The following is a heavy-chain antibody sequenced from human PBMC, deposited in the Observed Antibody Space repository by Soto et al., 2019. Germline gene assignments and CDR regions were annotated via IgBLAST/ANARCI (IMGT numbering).Heavy chain of an antibody. CDR3: STRGDGSPRLDY. Sequence: SEPLSLTCGVSGDSVSSSKWWTWVRQPPGKGLEWIEEIYHSGTTNYNPSLKSRVTISVDKCKIQISLKQSSVTAADTAVYYCSTRGDGSPRLDYWGQGTLVTVAS. CDR1: GDSVSSSKW. J-gene: IGHJ4*02. CDR2: IYHSGTT. V-gene: IGHV4-4*02. D-gene: IGHD3-10*01.